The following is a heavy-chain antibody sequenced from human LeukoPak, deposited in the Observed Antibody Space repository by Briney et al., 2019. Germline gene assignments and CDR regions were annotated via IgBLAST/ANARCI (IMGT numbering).Heavy chain of an antibody. CDR3: ARDVVVVPAAIHYGMDV. J-gene: IGHJ6*02. CDR2: INHIVRT. D-gene: IGHD2-2*01. V-gene: IGHV4-34*01. Sequence: PSETLSLTCAVYGGSFSDYFWGWIRQPPGKGLEWIGEINHIVRTYYNPSLKSRVTISVDTSKNQFSLNLSSVTAADTAVYYCARDVVVVPAAIHYGMDVWGQGTTVTVS. CDR1: GGSFSDYF.